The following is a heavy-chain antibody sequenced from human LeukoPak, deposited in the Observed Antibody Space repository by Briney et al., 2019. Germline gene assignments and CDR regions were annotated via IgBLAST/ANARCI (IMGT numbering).Heavy chain of an antibody. J-gene: IGHJ4*02. CDR2: ISYDGSNK. CDR1: GFTFSNFG. V-gene: IGHV3-30*18. CDR3: AKGWNTVDY. D-gene: IGHD4-17*01. Sequence: GGSLRLSCAASGFTFSNFGMHWVRQAPGKGLEWVAVISYDGSNKHYADSVQGQFSISRDNYKNTLYLQMNSLRVEDTAVYYCAKGWNTVDYWGQGTLVTVSS.